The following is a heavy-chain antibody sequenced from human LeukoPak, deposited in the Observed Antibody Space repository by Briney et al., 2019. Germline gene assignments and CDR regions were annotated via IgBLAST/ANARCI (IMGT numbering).Heavy chain of an antibody. J-gene: IGHJ3*02. Sequence: GGSLRLSCAASGFTFSRFWMNWARQAPGRGLEWVANIDQSGGRNNYVDSVKGRFTISRDNAKNSLFLEMSSLRADDTAVYYCARARYVNSFYAFDIWGQGTLVTVSS. CDR1: GFTFSRFW. CDR3: ARARYVNSFYAFDI. D-gene: IGHD3-9*01. CDR2: IDQSGGRN. V-gene: IGHV3-7*05.